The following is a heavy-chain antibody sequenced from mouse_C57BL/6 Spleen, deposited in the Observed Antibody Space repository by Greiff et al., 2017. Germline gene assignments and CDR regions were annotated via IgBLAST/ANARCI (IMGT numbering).Heavy chain of an antibody. D-gene: IGHD1-1*01. CDR1: GYTFTSYW. Sequence: QVQLQQPGAELVKPGASVKMSCKASGYTFTSYWITWVKQRPGQGLEWIGDIYPGSGSTNYNEKFKSKATLTVDTSSSTAYMQLSSLTSEDSAVYYGAREDDGSSYFDYWGQGTTLTVSS. V-gene: IGHV1-55*01. J-gene: IGHJ2*01. CDR2: IYPGSGST. CDR3: AREDDGSSYFDY.